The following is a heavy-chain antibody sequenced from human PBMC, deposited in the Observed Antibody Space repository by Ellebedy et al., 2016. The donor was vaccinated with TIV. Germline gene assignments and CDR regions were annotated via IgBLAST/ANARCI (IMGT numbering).Heavy chain of an antibody. V-gene: IGHV4-61*02. CDR2: IYSSGNI. D-gene: IGHD3-16*01. CDR1: GGSISSGSHY. J-gene: IGHJ6*03. CDR3: AREGGYYMDV. Sequence: SETLSLTXSVSGGSISSGSHYWSWVRQPAGKGLEWIGRIYSSGNIDYNSSLKSRISMSLDTSKNQFSLKLTSVTASDTAVYYCAREGGYYMDVWGNGTTVTVSS.